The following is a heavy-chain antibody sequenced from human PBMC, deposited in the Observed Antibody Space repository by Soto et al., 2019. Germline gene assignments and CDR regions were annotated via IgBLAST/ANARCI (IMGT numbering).Heavy chain of an antibody. CDR3: ARGPRITIFGVVIHYGMDV. CDR1: GYTFTSYD. CDR2: MNPNSGNT. Sequence: QVQLVQSGAEVKKPGASVKVSCKASGYTFTSYDINWVRQATGQGLEWMGWMNPNSGNTGYAQKFQGIVTMTRNTSISTAYMELSSLRSEDTAVYYCARGPRITIFGVVIHYGMDVWGQGTTVTVSS. V-gene: IGHV1-8*01. J-gene: IGHJ6*02. D-gene: IGHD3-3*01.